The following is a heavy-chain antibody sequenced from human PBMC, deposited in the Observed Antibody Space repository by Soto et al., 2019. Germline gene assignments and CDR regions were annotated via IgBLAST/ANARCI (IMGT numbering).Heavy chain of an antibody. J-gene: IGHJ4*02. V-gene: IGHV4-39*01. Sequence: SETLSLTCTVSGGSISSSSYYWGWIRQPPGKGLEWIGSIYYSGSTYYNPSLKSRVTISVDTSKNQFSLKLSSVTAADTAVYYCAPQGEGYYFDYWGQGTLVTVSS. CDR2: IYYSGST. CDR3: APQGEGYYFDY. CDR1: GGSISSSSYY.